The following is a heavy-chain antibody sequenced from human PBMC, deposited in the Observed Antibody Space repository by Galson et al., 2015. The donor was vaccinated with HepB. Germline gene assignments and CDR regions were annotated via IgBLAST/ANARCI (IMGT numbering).Heavy chain of an antibody. V-gene: IGHV3-23*01. CDR2: ISGTDNYT. D-gene: IGHD6-19*01. J-gene: IGHJ3*02. Sequence: SLRLSCAASGFTFRYYAMAWVRQAPGKGLEWVSTISGTDNYTYYADPVKGRFTTSGDNSKNTLYLQMNSLRAEDTAVYYCAQVPMVAVAGAFDIWGQGTLVTVSS. CDR1: GFTFRYYA. CDR3: AQVPMVAVAGAFDI.